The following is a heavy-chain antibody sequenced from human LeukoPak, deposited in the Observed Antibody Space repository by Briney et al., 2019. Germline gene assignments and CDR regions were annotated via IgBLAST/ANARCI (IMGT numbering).Heavy chain of an antibody. J-gene: IGHJ5*02. CDR2: INHSGST. CDR1: GGSISSGGYS. D-gene: IGHD3-3*01. Sequence: SETLSLTCAVSGGSISSGGYSWSWIRQPPGKGLEWIGEINHSGSTNYNPSLKSRVTISVDTSKNQFSLKLSSVTAADTAVYYCARGDDFWSRKFDPWGQGTLVTVSS. CDR3: ARGDDFWSRKFDP. V-gene: IGHV4-34*01.